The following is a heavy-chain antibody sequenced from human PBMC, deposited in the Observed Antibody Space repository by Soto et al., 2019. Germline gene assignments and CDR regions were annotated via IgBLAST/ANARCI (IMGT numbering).Heavy chain of an antibody. CDR3: AKENGYSSSWFEFDY. J-gene: IGHJ4*02. CDR2: ISSSSSTI. CDR1: GFTFSSYS. Sequence: GGSLRLSCAASGFTFSSYSMNWVRQAPGKGLEWVSYISSSSSTIYYADSVKGRFTISRDNSKNTLYLQMNSLRAEDTAVYYCAKENGYSSSWFEFDYWGQGTLVTVSS. V-gene: IGHV3-48*01. D-gene: IGHD6-13*01.